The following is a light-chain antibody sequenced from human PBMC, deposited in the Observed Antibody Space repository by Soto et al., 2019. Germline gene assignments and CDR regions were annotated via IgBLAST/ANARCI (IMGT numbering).Light chain of an antibody. Sequence: DIQMTQSPSSLSASVGDRVTITCRASQSISSYLNWYQQKPGKAPNLLIYTGSSLESGVPSRFSGSGSGTDFTLTITSLQPEDFATYFCQQSYSRPRTFGQGTKVDIK. J-gene: IGKJ1*01. CDR2: TGS. V-gene: IGKV1-39*01. CDR3: QQSYSRPRT. CDR1: QSISSY.